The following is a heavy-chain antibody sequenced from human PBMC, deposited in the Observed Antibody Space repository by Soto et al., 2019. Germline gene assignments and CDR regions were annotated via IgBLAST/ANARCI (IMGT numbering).Heavy chain of an antibody. Sequence: QVQLVQSAAEGKKPGSSVKVSCKSSGGTFGSYAISWVRQAPGQGLEGMGGVIPISGTPHYAQKFHGRVTITADMPTSTAYLELSSLRPADTAVYYSAKIRWTISLQEEDAIWGQGTLVPVSS. D-gene: IGHD2-15*01. CDR1: GGTFGSYA. V-gene: IGHV1-69*06. J-gene: IGHJ4*02. CDR2: VIPISGTP. CDR3: AKIRWTISLQEEDAI.